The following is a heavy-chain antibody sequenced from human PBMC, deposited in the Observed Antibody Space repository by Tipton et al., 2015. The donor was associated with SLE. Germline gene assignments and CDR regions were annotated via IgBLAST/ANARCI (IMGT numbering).Heavy chain of an antibody. D-gene: IGHD6-19*01. J-gene: IGHJ4*02. CDR2: IYSGGST. Sequence: GSLRLSCAASGFTVSSNYMSWVRQAPGKGLKWVSVIYSGGSTYYADSVKGRFTIPRDNSKNTLYLQMNSLRAEDTAVYYCARDRGSGWFDFDYWGQGTLVTISS. CDR1: GFTVSSNY. CDR3: ARDRGSGWFDFDY. V-gene: IGHV3-53*05.